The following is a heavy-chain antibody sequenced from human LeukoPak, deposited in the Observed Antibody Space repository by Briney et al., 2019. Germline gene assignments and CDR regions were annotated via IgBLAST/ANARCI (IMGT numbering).Heavy chain of an antibody. V-gene: IGHV5-51*01. J-gene: IGHJ4*02. D-gene: IGHD6-19*01. CDR3: ARRIGVAGGEDY. CDR2: IYPADSET. Sequence: GESLEISCKASGYSFTTYWVGWVRQMPGKGLEWMGIIYPADSETIYSPSFQGQVTISADKSTSTAYLQWSSLKASDTAMFYCARRIGVAGGEDYWGQGTLVTVSS. CDR1: GYSFTTYW.